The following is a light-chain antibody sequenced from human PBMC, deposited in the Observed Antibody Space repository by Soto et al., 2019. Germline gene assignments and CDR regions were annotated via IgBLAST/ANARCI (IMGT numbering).Light chain of an antibody. Sequence: QSVLTQSRSVSGSPGQSATISCTGTSSDVGGYNFVSWFQQYPGKAPKLIIYDVTKRPSGVPDRFSGSKSDNTASLTISGLQTDDEADYYCCSYAGSYTHVFGTGTKVTVL. CDR3: CSYAGSYTHV. J-gene: IGLJ1*01. CDR2: DVT. CDR1: SSDVGGYNF. V-gene: IGLV2-11*01.